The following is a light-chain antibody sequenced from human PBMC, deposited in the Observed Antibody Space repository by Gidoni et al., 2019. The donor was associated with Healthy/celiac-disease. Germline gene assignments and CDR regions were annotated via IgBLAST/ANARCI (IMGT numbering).Light chain of an antibody. CDR2: DVS. V-gene: IGLV2-14*03. Sequence: QSALTQPPSVSGSPGQSITISCTGTSSDVGGYNYVSWYQQHPGKAPKLMIYDVSNRPSGVSNRFSGSKSGNTASLTISGLQAEDEADYYCSSYTSSSPVVVFGGGTKLTVL. CDR3: SSYTSSSPVVV. CDR1: SSDVGGYNY. J-gene: IGLJ2*01.